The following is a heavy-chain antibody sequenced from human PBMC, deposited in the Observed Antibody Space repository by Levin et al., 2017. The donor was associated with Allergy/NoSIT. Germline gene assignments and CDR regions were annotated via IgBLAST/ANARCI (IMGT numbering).Heavy chain of an antibody. J-gene: IGHJ4*02. CDR2: ISYDGSNK. V-gene: IGHV3-30-3*01. Sequence: GESLKISCAASGFTFSSYAMHWVRQAPGKGLEWVAVISYDGSNKYYADSVKGRFTISRDNSKNTLYLQMNSLRAEDTAVYYCARPSYSSGWYEYYFDYWGQGTLVTVSS. CDR1: GFTFSSYA. CDR3: ARPSYSSGWYEYYFDY. D-gene: IGHD6-19*01.